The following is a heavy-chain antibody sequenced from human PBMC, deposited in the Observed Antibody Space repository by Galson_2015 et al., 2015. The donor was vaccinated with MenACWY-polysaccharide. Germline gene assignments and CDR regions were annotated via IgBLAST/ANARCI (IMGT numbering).Heavy chain of an antibody. CDR3: TKSPRSISGTDFDY. D-gene: IGHD1-7*01. V-gene: IGHV3-23*01. CDR2: ISAGGEST. CDR1: GFIFNSYA. J-gene: IGHJ4*02. Sequence: SLRLSCAASGFIFNSYAMNWVRQAPGKGLQWVSTISAGGESTYYADSVKGRFTMSRDNSKNTLYLQMNSLRVEDTAVYYCTKSPRSISGTDFDYWGQGTLVTVSS.